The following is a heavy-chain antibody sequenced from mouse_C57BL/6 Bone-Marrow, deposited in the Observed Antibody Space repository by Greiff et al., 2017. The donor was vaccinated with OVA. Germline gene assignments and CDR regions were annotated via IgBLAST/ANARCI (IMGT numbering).Heavy chain of an antibody. J-gene: IGHJ4*01. D-gene: IGHD1-1*01. V-gene: IGHV1-50*01. CDR1: GYTFTSYW. CDR2: IDPSDSYT. CDR3: LLYAMDY. Sequence: QVQLKQPGAELVKPGASVKLSCKASGYTFTSYWMQWVKQRPGQGLEWIGEIDPSDSYTNYNQKFKGKATLTVDTSSSTAYMQLSSLTSEDSAVYYCLLYAMDYWGQGTSVTVSS.